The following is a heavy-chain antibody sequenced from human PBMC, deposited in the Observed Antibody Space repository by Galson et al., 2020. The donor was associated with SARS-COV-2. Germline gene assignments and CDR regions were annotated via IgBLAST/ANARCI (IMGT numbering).Heavy chain of an antibody. D-gene: IGHD3-3*01. CDR2: IYYSGST. V-gene: IGHV4-31*03. CDR1: GGSISSGGYY. J-gene: IGHJ6*03. Sequence: SETLSLTCTVSGGSISSGGYYWSWIRQHPGQGLEWIGYIYYSGSTYYNPSLKSRVTISVDTSKNQFSLKLSSVTAADTAVYYCARSFWSGYQYYYMDVWGKGTTVTVSS. CDR3: ARSFWSGYQYYYMDV.